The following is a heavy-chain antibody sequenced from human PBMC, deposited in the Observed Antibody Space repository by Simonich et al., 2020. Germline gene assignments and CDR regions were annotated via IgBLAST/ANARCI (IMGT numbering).Heavy chain of an antibody. J-gene: IGHJ6*03. Sequence: QVQLVQSGAEVKKPGASVKVSCKASGYTFTGYYMHWVRQAPGQGLEWMGRINPNSGGTNYAQKIQGRVTMTRDTSISTAYMELSRLRSDDTAVYYCARGRIAAAGTYYYYYMDVWGKGTTVTVSS. D-gene: IGHD6-13*01. CDR2: INPNSGGT. CDR1: GYTFTGYY. CDR3: ARGRIAAAGTYYYYYMDV. V-gene: IGHV1-2*02.